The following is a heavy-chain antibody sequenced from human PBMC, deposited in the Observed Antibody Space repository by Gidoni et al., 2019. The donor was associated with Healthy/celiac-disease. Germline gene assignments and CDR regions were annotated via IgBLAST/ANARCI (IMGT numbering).Heavy chain of an antibody. V-gene: IGHV3-33*01. D-gene: IGHD3-10*01. Sequence: QVQLVESGGGVVQPGRSLRLSCAASGFTFSSYGMHWVRQAPGKGLEWVAVIWYDGSNKYYADSVKGRFTISRDNSKNTLYLQMNSLRAEDTAVYYCARDASLVGRFREPLYWGQGTLVTVSS. CDR2: IWYDGSNK. CDR3: ARDASLVGRFREPLY. J-gene: IGHJ4*02. CDR1: GFTFSSYG.